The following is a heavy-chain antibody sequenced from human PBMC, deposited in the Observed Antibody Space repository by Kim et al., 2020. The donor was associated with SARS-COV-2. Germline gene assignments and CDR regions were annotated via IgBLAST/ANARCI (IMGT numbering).Heavy chain of an antibody. CDR1: GGSFSGYY. CDR3: ARGHFYFYYGMDV. D-gene: IGHD2-21*02. Sequence: SETLSLTCAVYGGSFSGYYWSWIRQPPGKGLEWIGEINHSGSTNYNPSLKSRVTISVDTSKNQFSLKLSSVTAADTAVYYCARGHFYFYYGMDVWGQGTTVTVSS. J-gene: IGHJ6*02. CDR2: INHSGST. V-gene: IGHV4-34*01.